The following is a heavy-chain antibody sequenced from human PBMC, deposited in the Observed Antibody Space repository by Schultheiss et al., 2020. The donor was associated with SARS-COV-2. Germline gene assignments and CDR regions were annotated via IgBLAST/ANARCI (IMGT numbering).Heavy chain of an antibody. J-gene: IGHJ6*02. CDR3: ARGWYCSDGNCPAIYGMDV. CDR2: IYGGGST. V-gene: IGHV3-NL1*01. D-gene: IGHD2-15*01. CDR1: GFIFSSYE. Sequence: GGSLRLSCAASGFIFSSYEMNWVRQAPGKGLEWVSMIYGGGSTSYADSVKGRFTISRDNSKNTLYLQMNSLRAEDTAVYYCARGWYCSDGNCPAIYGMDVWGQGTTVTVSS.